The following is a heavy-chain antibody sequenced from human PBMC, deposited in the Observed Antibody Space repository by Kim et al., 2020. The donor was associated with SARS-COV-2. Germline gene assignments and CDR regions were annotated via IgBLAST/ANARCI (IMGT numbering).Heavy chain of an antibody. V-gene: IGHV1-2*02. CDR3: ARMRFGEFSSGWFDP. CDR1: GYTFTGYY. J-gene: IGHJ5*02. Sequence: ASVKVSCKASGYTFTGYYMHWVRQAPGQGLEWMGWINPNSGGTNYAQKFQGRVTMTRDTSISTAYMELSRLRSDDTAVYYCARMRFGEFSSGWFDPWGQGTLVTVSS. CDR2: INPNSGGT. D-gene: IGHD3-10*01.